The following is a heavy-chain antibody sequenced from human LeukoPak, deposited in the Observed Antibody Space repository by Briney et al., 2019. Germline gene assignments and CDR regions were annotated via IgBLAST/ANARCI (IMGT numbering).Heavy chain of an antibody. V-gene: IGHV3-30-3*01. J-gene: IGHJ3*02. Sequence: GSLRLSCAASGFTFSSYAMHWVRQAPGKGLEWVAVISYDGSNKYYADSVKGRFTISRDNAKNSLYLQMNSLRAEDTAVYYCARGVRYYDSSGQGGDAFDIWGQGTMVTVSS. D-gene: IGHD3-22*01. CDR3: ARGVRYYDSSGQGGDAFDI. CDR2: ISYDGSNK. CDR1: GFTFSSYA.